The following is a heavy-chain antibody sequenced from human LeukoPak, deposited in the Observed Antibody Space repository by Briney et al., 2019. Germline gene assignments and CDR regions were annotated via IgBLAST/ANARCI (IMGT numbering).Heavy chain of an antibody. CDR2: INPNSGGT. CDR3: ARDPQEYCGGGSCYLYYFDY. J-gene: IGHJ4*02. D-gene: IGHD2-15*01. CDR1: GYSFTGYY. Sequence: ASVKVSCKASGYSFTGYYMHWVRQAPGQGLEWMGWINPNSGGTSCAQKFQGRVTMTRDTSISTAYMELSRLRSDDTAVYYCARDPQEYCGGGSCYLYYFDYWGQGTLVTVSS. V-gene: IGHV1-2*02.